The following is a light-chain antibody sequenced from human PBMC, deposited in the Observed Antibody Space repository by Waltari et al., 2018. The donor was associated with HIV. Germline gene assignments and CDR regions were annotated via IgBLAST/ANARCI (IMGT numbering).Light chain of an antibody. J-gene: IGLJ2*01. CDR1: SRDVGGHDY. Sequence: QSALTQPRSVSGSPGQSVTISCTGTSRDVGGHDYVFWYQQRPGKAPQFMIYDVTGRPSGVPDRFSGSKSANTASLTISGLQAEDEADYYCCSFAGSNTLVFGGGTELTVL. CDR2: DVT. V-gene: IGLV2-11*01. CDR3: CSFAGSNTLV.